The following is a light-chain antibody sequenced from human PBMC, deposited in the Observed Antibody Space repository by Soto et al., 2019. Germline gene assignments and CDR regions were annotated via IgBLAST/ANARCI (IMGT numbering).Light chain of an antibody. CDR3: QQYGISPRT. Sequence: DIVVKHSPVALSLSQGETATLSCRASQTVRSDYLAWYQQKPGQAPRLHIYGASTRATGIPDRFTGSGSGTDFTLTISRLEPEDFAVYYCQQYGISPRTFGQGTKVDIK. CDR2: GAS. CDR1: QTVRSDY. V-gene: IGKV3-20*01. J-gene: IGKJ1*01.